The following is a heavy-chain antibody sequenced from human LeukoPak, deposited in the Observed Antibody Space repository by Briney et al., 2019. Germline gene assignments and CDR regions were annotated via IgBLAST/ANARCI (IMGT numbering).Heavy chain of an antibody. D-gene: IGHD3-3*01. Sequence: ASVKVSCKASGGTFNSYAISWVRQAPGQGLEWMGGIIPIFGTANYAQKFQGRVTITTDESTSTAYMELSSLRSEDTAVYYCARDPRLRFLEWSYYQPLVWGKGTTVTVSS. V-gene: IGHV1-69*05. CDR3: ARDPRLRFLEWSYYQPLV. CDR2: IIPIFGTA. J-gene: IGHJ6*04. CDR1: GGTFNSYA.